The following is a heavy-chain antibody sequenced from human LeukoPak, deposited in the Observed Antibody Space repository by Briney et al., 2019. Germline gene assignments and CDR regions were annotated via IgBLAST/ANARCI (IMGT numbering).Heavy chain of an antibody. CDR3: ARVDYVDTY. CDR1: GGSISSYY. J-gene: IGHJ4*02. CDR2: IYYSGST. Sequence: PSETLSLTCTVSGGSISSYYWSWIRQPPGKGLEWIGYIYYSGSTNYNPSLKSRVTISVDTSKNQFSLKLSSVTAADTAVYYCARVDYVDTYWSQGTLVTVSS. D-gene: IGHD4-17*01. V-gene: IGHV4-59*01.